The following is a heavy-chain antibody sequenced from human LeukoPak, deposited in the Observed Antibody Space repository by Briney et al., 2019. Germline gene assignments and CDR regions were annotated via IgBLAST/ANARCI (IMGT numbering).Heavy chain of an antibody. CDR3: ARAERGATDY. CDR2: INPNSGGT. J-gene: IGHJ4*02. D-gene: IGHD3-10*01. Sequence: ASVKVSCKASGYTFTGYYMHWVRQAPGQGLEWMGWINPNSGGTNYAQKFQGRVTMTRDTSTSTVYMELSSLRSEDTAVYYCARAERGATDYWGQGTLVTVSS. V-gene: IGHV1-2*02. CDR1: GYTFTGYY.